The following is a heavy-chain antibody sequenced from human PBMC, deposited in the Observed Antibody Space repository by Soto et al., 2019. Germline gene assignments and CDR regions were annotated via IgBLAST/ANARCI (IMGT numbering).Heavy chain of an antibody. J-gene: IGHJ3*02. CDR2: VNPNDGST. CDR3: ARGDYYGSSGPLDI. D-gene: IGHD3-10*01. V-gene: IGHV1-46*01. CDR1: GYTFTRLH. Sequence: QVQLVQSGAEVKQPGASVRVSCKASGYTFTRLHMHWMRQATGQGLEWMGIVNPNDGSTTYAQQFQGRLTMTRDTSTSTVYMFLSSLRSEDTAMYYCARGDYYGSSGPLDIWGQGTMVTVAS.